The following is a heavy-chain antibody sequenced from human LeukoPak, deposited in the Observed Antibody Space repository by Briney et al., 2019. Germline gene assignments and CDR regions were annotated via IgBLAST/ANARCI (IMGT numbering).Heavy chain of an antibody. D-gene: IGHD2-2*01. Sequence: PSETLSFTCTVSGGSISSSSYYWGWIRQPPGKGLEWIGSIYYSGSTYYNPSLKSRVTISVDTSKNQFSLKLSSVTAADTAVYYCARRSVVPAATFDYWGQGTLVTVSS. V-gene: IGHV4-39*01. J-gene: IGHJ4*02. CDR1: GGSISSSSYY. CDR2: IYYSGST. CDR3: ARRSVVPAATFDY.